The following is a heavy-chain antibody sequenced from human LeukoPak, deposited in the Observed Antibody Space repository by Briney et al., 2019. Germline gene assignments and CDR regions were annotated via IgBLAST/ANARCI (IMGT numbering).Heavy chain of an antibody. V-gene: IGHV3-33*01. Sequence: GGSLRLSCAASGFTFSSYGMHWVRQAPGKGLEWVAVIWYDGSNKYYADSVKGRFTISRDNSKNTLYLQMNSLGAEDTAVYYCAREDDYYGMDVWGQGTTVTVSS. CDR3: AREDDYYGMDV. CDR1: GFTFSSYG. J-gene: IGHJ6*02. CDR2: IWYDGSNK.